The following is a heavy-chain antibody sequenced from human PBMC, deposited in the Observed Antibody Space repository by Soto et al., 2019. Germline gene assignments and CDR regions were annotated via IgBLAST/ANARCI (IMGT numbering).Heavy chain of an antibody. J-gene: IGHJ6*03. D-gene: IGHD2-2*01. CDR3: AICLGGYCSSEDYYYMDV. CDR2: IIPILGIA. Sequence: QVPLVQSGAEGKKPGSSVKVSCKASGGTFSSYTISWVRQAPGQVLEWMGRIIPILGIANYAQKFQGRVTITAHKSTSTAYMELSSLRSEDKAVDYCAICLGGYCSSEDYYYMDVCGKGTTVTVS. CDR1: GGTFSSYT. V-gene: IGHV1-69*02.